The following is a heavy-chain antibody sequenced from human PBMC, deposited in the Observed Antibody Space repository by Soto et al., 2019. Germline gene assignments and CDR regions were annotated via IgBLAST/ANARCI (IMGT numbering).Heavy chain of an antibody. D-gene: IGHD3-3*01. V-gene: IGHV3-48*01. CDR1: GFTFRSYS. J-gene: IGHJ5*02. CDR2: ISSSSSTI. CDR3: AKSYDFWSGSHMTTGWFDP. Sequence: EVQLVESGGGLVQPGGSLRLSCAASGFTFRSYSMNWVRQAPGKGLEWVSYISSSSSTIYYADSVKGRFTISRDNAKNSLYLQMNSLRAEDTAVYYCAKSYDFWSGSHMTTGWFDPWGQGTLVTVSS.